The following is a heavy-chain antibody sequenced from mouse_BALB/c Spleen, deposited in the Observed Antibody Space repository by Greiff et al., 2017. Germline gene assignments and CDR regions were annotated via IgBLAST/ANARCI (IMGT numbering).Heavy chain of an antibody. CDR3: VRTGLYAMDY. Sequence: EVKLVESGGGLVQPKGSLKLSCAASGFTFNTYAMNWVRQAPGKGLEWVARIRSKSNNYATYYADSVKDRFTISRDDSQSMLYLQMNNLKTEDTAMYYCVRTGLYAMDYWGQGTSVTVSS. D-gene: IGHD4-1*01. CDR2: IRSKSNNYAT. J-gene: IGHJ4*01. V-gene: IGHV10-1*02. CDR1: GFTFNTYA.